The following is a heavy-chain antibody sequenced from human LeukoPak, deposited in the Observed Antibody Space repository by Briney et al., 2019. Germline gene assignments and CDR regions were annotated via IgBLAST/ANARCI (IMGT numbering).Heavy chain of an antibody. D-gene: IGHD1-26*01. CDR2: ISSSSTI. J-gene: IGHJ4*02. V-gene: IGHV3-48*01. Sequence: PGGSLRLSCAASGFTFSSYSMNWVRQAPGKGLEWVSYISSSSTIYYADSVKGRFTISRDNTKNSLYLQMNSLRAEVTAVYYCASSLVGATGYYWGQGTLVTVSS. CDR1: GFTFSSYS. CDR3: ASSLVGATGYY.